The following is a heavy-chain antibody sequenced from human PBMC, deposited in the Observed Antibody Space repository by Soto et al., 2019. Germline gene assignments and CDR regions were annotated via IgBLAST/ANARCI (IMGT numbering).Heavy chain of an antibody. CDR1: GYTFTGYY. D-gene: IGHD3-9*01. V-gene: IGHV1-2*02. CDR3: ARDGYPKLRYFDWLSNNYYYGMDV. J-gene: IGHJ6*02. Sequence: GASVKVSCKASGYTFTGYYMHWVRQAPGQGLEWMGWINPNSGGTNYAQKFQGRVTMTRDTSISTAYMELSRLRSDDTAVYYCARDGYPKLRYFDWLSNNYYYGMDVCGQGPTVTVYS. CDR2: INPNSGGT.